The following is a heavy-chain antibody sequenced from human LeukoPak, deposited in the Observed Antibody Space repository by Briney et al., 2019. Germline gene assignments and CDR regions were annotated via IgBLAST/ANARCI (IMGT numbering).Heavy chain of an antibody. Sequence: GASVKASCKVSGYTLTELSMHWVRQAPGKGLEWMGGFDPEDGETIYAQKFQGRVTMTEDTSTDTAYMELSSLRSEDTAVYYCATVNYYDSSGYVDYWGQGTLVTVSS. CDR3: ATVNYYDSSGYVDY. D-gene: IGHD3-22*01. J-gene: IGHJ4*02. V-gene: IGHV1-24*01. CDR1: GYTLTELS. CDR2: FDPEDGET.